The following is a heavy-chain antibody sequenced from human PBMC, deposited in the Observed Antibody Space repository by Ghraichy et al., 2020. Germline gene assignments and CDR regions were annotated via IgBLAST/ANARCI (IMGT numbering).Heavy chain of an antibody. CDR2: IYYSGST. D-gene: IGHD3-22*01. CDR3: ARGNYYDSSGYYPPFFSFDY. J-gene: IGHJ4*02. V-gene: IGHV4-59*01. CDR1: GGSISSYY. Sequence: SETLSLTCTVSGGSISSYYWSWIRQPPGKGLEWIGYIYYSGSTNYNPSLKSRVTISVDTSKNQFSLKLSSVTAADTAVYYCARGNYYDSSGYYPPFFSFDYWGQGTLVTVSS.